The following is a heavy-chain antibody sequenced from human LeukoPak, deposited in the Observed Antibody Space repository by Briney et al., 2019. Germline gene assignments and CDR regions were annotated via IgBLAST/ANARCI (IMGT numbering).Heavy chain of an antibody. CDR1: GGSISSSSYY. Sequence: SETLSLTCTVSGGSISSSSYYWGWIRQPPGKGLEWIGSIYYSGSTYYNPSLKSRVTISVDTSKNQFSLKLSSVTAADTAVYYCAGVGNIVVPRDSPGAFDIWGQGTMVTVSS. V-gene: IGHV4-39*01. CDR3: AGVGNIVVPRDSPGAFDI. CDR2: IYYSGST. J-gene: IGHJ3*02. D-gene: IGHD2-2*01.